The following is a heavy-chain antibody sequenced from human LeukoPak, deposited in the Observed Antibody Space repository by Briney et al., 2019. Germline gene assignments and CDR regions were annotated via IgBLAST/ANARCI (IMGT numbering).Heavy chain of an antibody. CDR1: GGSISSSSYY. V-gene: IGHV4-39*07. Sequence: SETLSLTCNVSGGSISSSSYYWGWIRQPPGKGLEWIGSIYYSGSTYYNPSLKSRVTVSVDTSKIQFSLKLSSVTAADTAVYYCARDSYSSSWFKYWGRGTLVTVSS. CDR2: IYYSGST. CDR3: ARDSYSSSWFKY. D-gene: IGHD6-13*01. J-gene: IGHJ4*02.